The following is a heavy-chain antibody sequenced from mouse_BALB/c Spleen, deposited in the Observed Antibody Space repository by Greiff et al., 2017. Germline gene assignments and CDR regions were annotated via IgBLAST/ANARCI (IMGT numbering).Heavy chain of an antibody. Sequence: VQLQQSGAELAKPGASVKMSCKASGYTFTSYWMHWVKQRPGQGLEWIGYINPSTGYTEYNQKFKDKATLTADKSSSTAYMQLSSLTSEDSAVYYCARPPIYDGHDYAMDYWGQGTSVTVSS. D-gene: IGHD2-3*01. CDR1: GYTFTSYW. J-gene: IGHJ4*01. CDR3: ARPPIYDGHDYAMDY. CDR2: INPSTGYT. V-gene: IGHV1-7*01.